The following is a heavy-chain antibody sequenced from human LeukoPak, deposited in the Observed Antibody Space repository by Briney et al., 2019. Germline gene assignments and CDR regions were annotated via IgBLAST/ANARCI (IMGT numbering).Heavy chain of an antibody. D-gene: IGHD2/OR15-2a*01. Sequence: GGSLRLSCAASGFTFSSYAMSWVRQAPGKGLEWLSAISGSGGSTYYADPANGRFTISRDNSKNTLYLQMNSLRAEDTAVYYCAAQVLLRGAFDIWGQGTMVTVSS. CDR1: GFTFSSYA. CDR2: ISGSGGST. V-gene: IGHV3-23*01. J-gene: IGHJ3*02. CDR3: AAQVLLRGAFDI.